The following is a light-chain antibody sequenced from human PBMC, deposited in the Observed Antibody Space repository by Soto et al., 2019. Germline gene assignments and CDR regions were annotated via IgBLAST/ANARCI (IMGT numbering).Light chain of an antibody. V-gene: IGKV1-5*01. Sequence: DIQMTQSPSTLSASVGDRVTNTCRASQSITTWLAWYQQKPGKAPNLLIYDASSLRSGVPSRFSGSGSGTEFTLTISSLQPDDFATYYCQQYNTYSSTFGQGTKVDIK. CDR3: QQYNTYSST. J-gene: IGKJ1*01. CDR1: QSITTW. CDR2: DAS.